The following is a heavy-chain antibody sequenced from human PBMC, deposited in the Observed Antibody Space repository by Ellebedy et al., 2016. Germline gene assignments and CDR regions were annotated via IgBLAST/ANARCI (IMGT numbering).Heavy chain of an antibody. D-gene: IGHD3-22*01. V-gene: IGHV4-39*01. Sequence: SETLSLTCSVSGGSISSTSPYWNWIRQPPGKRLEWIGSVFYNGITYYNPSLMSRVTISIDTSKNQFSLKLNFMTAADTAVYYCARRSDYQSSGDLDYWGQGTLVTVSS. CDR2: VFYNGIT. CDR3: ARRSDYQSSGDLDY. CDR1: GGSISSTSPY. J-gene: IGHJ4*02.